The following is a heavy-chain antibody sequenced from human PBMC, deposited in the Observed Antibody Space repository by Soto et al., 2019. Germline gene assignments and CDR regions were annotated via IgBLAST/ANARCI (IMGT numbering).Heavy chain of an antibody. J-gene: IGHJ4*02. CDR3: ARATAESDIVLMVYAADY. CDR2: ISYDGSNK. D-gene: IGHD2-8*01. V-gene: IGHV3-30-3*01. Sequence: GGSLRLSCAASGFTFSSYAMHWVRQAPGKGLEWVAVISYDGSNKYYADSVKGRFTISRDNSKNTLYLQMNSLRAEDTAVYYCARATAESDIVLMVYAADYWGQGTLVTVSS. CDR1: GFTFSSYA.